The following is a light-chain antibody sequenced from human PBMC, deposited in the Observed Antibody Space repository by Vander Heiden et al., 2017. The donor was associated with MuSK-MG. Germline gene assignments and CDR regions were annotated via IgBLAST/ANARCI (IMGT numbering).Light chain of an antibody. CDR3: QQDDNLPRT. CDR1: QDISNY. V-gene: IGKV1-33*01. CDR2: DAS. J-gene: IGKJ2*01. Sequence: DLQMTKSPSSLSASVGDRVTITCQASQDISNYLNWYQQKPGKAPKLLIYDASNLETGVPSRFSGSGSGTDFTFTISSLQPEDIATYYCQQDDNLPRTFGQGTKVXIK.